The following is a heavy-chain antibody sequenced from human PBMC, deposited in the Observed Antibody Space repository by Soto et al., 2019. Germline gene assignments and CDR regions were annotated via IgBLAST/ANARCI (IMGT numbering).Heavy chain of an antibody. Sequence: GGSLRLSCAASGFTFSSHAMSWVRQAPGKGLEWVSAISGSGGSTYYADSVKGRFTISRDNSKNTLYLQMNSLRAEDTAVYYCANSRYDFWSGYYNWGQGTLVTVSS. CDR2: ISGSGGST. CDR3: ANSRYDFWSGYYN. J-gene: IGHJ4*02. CDR1: GFTFSSHA. D-gene: IGHD3-3*01. V-gene: IGHV3-23*01.